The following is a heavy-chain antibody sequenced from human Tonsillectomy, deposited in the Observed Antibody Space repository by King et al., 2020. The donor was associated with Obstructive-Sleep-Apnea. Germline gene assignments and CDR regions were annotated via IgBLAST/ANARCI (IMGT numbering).Heavy chain of an antibody. D-gene: IGHD6-6*01. CDR3: ARLSSSSGYGLDV. Sequence: QVQLQESGPGLVKPSGTLSLTCAVSGDSISSSSWWGWVRQPPGKGLEWIGEIYHSESTKFNPSLKSRVTISVDKSKNQFSLNLNSVTAADTAVYYCARLSSSSGYGLDVWGLGTTVTVSS. CDR1: GDSISSSSW. V-gene: IGHV4-4*02. CDR2: IYHSEST. J-gene: IGHJ6*02.